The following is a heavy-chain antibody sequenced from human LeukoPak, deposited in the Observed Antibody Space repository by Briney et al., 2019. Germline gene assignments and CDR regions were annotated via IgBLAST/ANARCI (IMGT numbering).Heavy chain of an antibody. CDR3: ARDHGSSGYYFLFDY. CDR2: ISSSSGTI. J-gene: IGHJ4*02. Sequence: GGSLRLSCAASGFTFSSYAMNWVRQAPGKGLEGVSYISSSSGTIYYAASVKGRFTISRDNAKNSLYLQMNSLRAEDTAVYYCARDHGSSGYYFLFDYWGQGTLVTVSS. CDR1: GFTFSSYA. V-gene: IGHV3-48*01. D-gene: IGHD3-22*01.